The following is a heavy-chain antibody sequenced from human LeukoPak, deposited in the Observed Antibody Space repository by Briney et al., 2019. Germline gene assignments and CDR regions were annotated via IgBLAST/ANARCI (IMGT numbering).Heavy chain of an antibody. CDR3: ARVYAAMELFDY. Sequence: ASVKVSCKASGYTFTGYYMHWVRQAPGQGLEWMGRNNPNSGGTNYAQKFQGRVTMTRDTSISTAYMELSRLRSDDTAVYYCARVYAAMELFDYWGQGTLVTVSS. CDR1: GYTFTGYY. V-gene: IGHV1-2*06. J-gene: IGHJ4*02. D-gene: IGHD5-18*01. CDR2: NNPNSGGT.